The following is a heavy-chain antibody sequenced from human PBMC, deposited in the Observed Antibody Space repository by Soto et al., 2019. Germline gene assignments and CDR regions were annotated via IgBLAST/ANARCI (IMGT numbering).Heavy chain of an antibody. V-gene: IGHV3-7*01. J-gene: IGHJ4*02. CDR3: AREKRANGYFDY. Sequence: EVQLVESGGGLVQPGGSLRLSCAASGFIFRNYLMSWVRQAPGRGLEWVANIKEDGSERYYVDSVNGRFTISRDNAKNSLYLEMTRPRADDTAIYYCAREKRANGYFDYWGQGTRVTVSS. D-gene: IGHD6-25*01. CDR1: GFIFRNYL. CDR2: IKEDGSER.